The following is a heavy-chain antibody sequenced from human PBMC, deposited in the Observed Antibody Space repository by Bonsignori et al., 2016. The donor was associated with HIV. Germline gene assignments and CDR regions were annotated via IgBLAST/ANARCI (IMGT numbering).Heavy chain of an antibody. D-gene: IGHD3-10*01. V-gene: IGHV3-11*01. CDR1: GFTFSDYY. J-gene: IGHJ6*03. CDR3: ARNSMVRGVTFYYYYYMDV. Sequence: GESLKISCAASGFTFSDYYMTWIRQAPREGLEWVSYISSSGSTIYYADSVKGRFTISRDNAKNSLYLQMNSLRAEDTAVYYCARNSMVRGVTFYYYYYMDVWGKGTTVTVSS. CDR2: ISSSGSTI.